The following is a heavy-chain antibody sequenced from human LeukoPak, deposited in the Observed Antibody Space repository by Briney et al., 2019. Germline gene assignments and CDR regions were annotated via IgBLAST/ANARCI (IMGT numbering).Heavy chain of an antibody. CDR2: IGSVGDT. D-gene: IGHD1-1*01. J-gene: IGHJ4*02. V-gene: IGHV3-13*01. Sequence: GGSLRLSCAAPGFTVSSYDMHWGRQATGKGLEWVSTIGSVGDTYYPGSVKGRFTISRENAKNSLYLQMNRLRAGDTAVSYCARGWRGYNWHDGPPFDYWGQGTLVTVSS. CDR1: GFTVSSYD. CDR3: ARGWRGYNWHDGPPFDY.